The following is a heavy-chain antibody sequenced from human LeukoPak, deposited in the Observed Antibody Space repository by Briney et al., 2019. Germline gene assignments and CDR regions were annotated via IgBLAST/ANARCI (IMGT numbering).Heavy chain of an antibody. CDR2: ISGSGGST. J-gene: IGHJ6*03. Sequence: GGSLRLSCAASGFTFSSYAMSWVRQAPGKGLEWVSAISGSGGSTYYADSVKGRFTISRDNSKNTLYLQMNSLRAEDTAVYYCARSPGYYYYMDVWGKGTTVTVSS. CDR3: ARSPGYYYYMDV. CDR1: GFTFSSYA. V-gene: IGHV3-23*01.